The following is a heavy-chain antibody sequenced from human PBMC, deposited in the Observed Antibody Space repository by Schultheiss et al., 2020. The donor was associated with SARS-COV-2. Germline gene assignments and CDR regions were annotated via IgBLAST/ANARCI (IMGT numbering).Heavy chain of an antibody. CDR1: GYTFTGYY. D-gene: IGHD6-19*01. CDR3: ARDGLPGQWLYGAY. V-gene: IGHV1-8*02. J-gene: IGHJ4*02. Sequence: ASVKVSCKASGYTFTGYYMHWVRQATGQGLEWMGWMNPNSGNTGYAQKLQGRVTMTRDMSTSTAYMELRSLRSDDTAVYYCARDGLPGQWLYGAYWGQGTRVTVSS. CDR2: MNPNSGNT.